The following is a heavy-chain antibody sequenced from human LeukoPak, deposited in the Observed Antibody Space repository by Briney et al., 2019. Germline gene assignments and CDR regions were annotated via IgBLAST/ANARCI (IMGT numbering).Heavy chain of an antibody. Sequence: SETLSLTCTVSGGSISSSSYYWSWIRQPPGKGLEWIGYIYYSGSTNYNPSLKSRVTISVDTSRNQFSLKLSSVTAADTAVYYCARQGNGDYGRGFDPWGQGTLVTVSS. D-gene: IGHD4-17*01. J-gene: IGHJ5*02. CDR1: GGSISSSSYY. CDR3: ARQGNGDYGRGFDP. V-gene: IGHV4-61*01. CDR2: IYYSGST.